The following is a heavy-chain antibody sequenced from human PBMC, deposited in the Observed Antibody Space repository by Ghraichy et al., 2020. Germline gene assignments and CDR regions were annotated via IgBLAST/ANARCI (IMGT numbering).Heavy chain of an antibody. CDR3: ARAWEYGAARPDEYHYGLDV. J-gene: IGHJ6*02. CDR1: EFTFSSYS. Sequence: GGSLRLSCAASEFTFSSYSMNWVRQAPGKGLEWVSSISSSSSYIYYADSVKGRFTISRDYAKNSLYLQMNSLRAEDTAVYYCARAWEYGAARPDEYHYGLDVWGQGTTVTVSS. V-gene: IGHV3-21*01. CDR2: ISSSSSYI. D-gene: IGHD6-6*01.